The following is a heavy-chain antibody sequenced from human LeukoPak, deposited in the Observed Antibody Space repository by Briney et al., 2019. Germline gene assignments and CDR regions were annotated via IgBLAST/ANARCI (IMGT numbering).Heavy chain of an antibody. CDR3: ARDKSNTGHDC. CDR1: GFTLSDYY. V-gene: IGHV3-11*01. D-gene: IGHD4-17*01. Sequence: KPGGPLRLSCAASGFTLSDYYMTWIRQAPGKGLEWVSYVSNGGSSSILYADSVKGRFTVFRDYAKKSLYLQMNSLRADDTGVYYCARDKSNTGHDCWGQGTLVTVSS. CDR2: VSNGGSSSI. J-gene: IGHJ4*02.